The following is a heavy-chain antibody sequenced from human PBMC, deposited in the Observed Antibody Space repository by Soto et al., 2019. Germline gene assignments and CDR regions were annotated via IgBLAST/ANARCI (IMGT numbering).Heavy chain of an antibody. Sequence: SETLSLTCTVSGGSTSSYYWSWIRQPPGKRLEWIGYIYYSGSTNYNPSLKSRVDISIDTSKKQFSLKLSSVTVADTAVYYCARGSSIAGLYYGMDVWGQGTTVTVS. V-gene: IGHV4-59*12. D-gene: IGHD6-6*01. J-gene: IGHJ6*02. CDR3: ARGSSIAGLYYGMDV. CDR2: IYYSGST. CDR1: GGSTSSYY.